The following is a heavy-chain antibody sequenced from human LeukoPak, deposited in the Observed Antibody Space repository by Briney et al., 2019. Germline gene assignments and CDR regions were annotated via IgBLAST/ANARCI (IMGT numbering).Heavy chain of an antibody. Sequence: GGSPRLSCAVSGFTFSRYWMSWVRQAPGKGLEWVANIKHDGSVKYYVDSVKGRFTISRDNAKNSLYLQMNSLRAEDTAVYFCARDESYSSDYWGQGTLVTVSS. CDR1: GFTFSRYW. D-gene: IGHD6-13*01. CDR2: IKHDGSVK. J-gene: IGHJ4*02. CDR3: ARDESYSSDY. V-gene: IGHV3-7*05.